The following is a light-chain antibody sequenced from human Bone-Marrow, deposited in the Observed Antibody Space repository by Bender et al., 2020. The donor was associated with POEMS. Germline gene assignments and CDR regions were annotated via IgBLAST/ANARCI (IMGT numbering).Light chain of an antibody. CDR1: KLGDTY. Sequence: SFELTQPPSVSVSPGQTATITCSEDKLGDTYTSWYQQRPGQAVLLIIYQDDRRPSGIPERFSGSNSGDTATLTIRETQSMDEADYYCQAWDPTSGWVFGGGTKLTVL. J-gene: IGLJ3*02. V-gene: IGLV3-1*01. CDR2: QDD. CDR3: QAWDPTSGWV.